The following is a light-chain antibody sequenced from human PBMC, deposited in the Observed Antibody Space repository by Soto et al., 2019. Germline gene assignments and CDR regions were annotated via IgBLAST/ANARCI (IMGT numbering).Light chain of an antibody. Sequence: DVQMTHSPPTVSEYVVDRVTIKCRASQTISSWLAWYQQKPGKAPKLLIYDAYSLESGVPSRFSGRGSGTQFTLTISSLQPDDFATYYCQPSNSFSGTFGPGTKVDIK. CDR2: DAY. J-gene: IGKJ1*01. V-gene: IGKV1-5*01. CDR1: QTISSW. CDR3: QPSNSFSGT.